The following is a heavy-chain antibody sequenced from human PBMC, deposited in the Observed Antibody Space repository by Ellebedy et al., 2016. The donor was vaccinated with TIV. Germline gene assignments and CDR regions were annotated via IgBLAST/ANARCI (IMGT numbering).Heavy chain of an antibody. CDR3: ARDRTGVLDI. CDR1: GFTFSSYE. Sequence: GESLKISCAVSGFTFSSYEMNWVRQAPGKGLEWVSYISSGGSTMKYADSAKGRFTISRDNADNSLYLQMNSLRADDTAVYYCARDRTGVLDIWGQGTMVTVSS. CDR2: ISSGGSTM. V-gene: IGHV3-48*03. D-gene: IGHD3-10*01. J-gene: IGHJ3*02.